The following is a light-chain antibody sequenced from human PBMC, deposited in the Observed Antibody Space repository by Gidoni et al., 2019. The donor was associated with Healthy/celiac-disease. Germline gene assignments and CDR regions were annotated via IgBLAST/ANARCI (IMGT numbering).Light chain of an antibody. CDR1: SSDVGVYHY. V-gene: IGLV2-11*01. J-gene: IGLJ2*01. Sequence: QSALTQPRSVSGSPGQSVTISCTGTSSDVGVYHYVSWYQQHPGQAPKLMIYDVSKRPSGVPDRFSGSKSGNTASLTISGLQAEDEADYYCCSYAGSYTVFGGGTKLTVL. CDR2: DVS. CDR3: CSYAGSYTV.